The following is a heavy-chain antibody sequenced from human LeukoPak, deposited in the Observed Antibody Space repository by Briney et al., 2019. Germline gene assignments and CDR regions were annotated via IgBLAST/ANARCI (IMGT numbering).Heavy chain of an antibody. Sequence: PSETLSLTCTVSGGSISNYYWSWIRQPPGKGLEWIGYIYYSGSTDYSPSLKSRVTISVDTSKNQFSLKLSSVTAADTAVYYCAGMVRGVIGRFFDYWGQGTLVTVSS. CDR1: GGSISNYY. CDR2: IYYSGST. D-gene: IGHD3-10*01. CDR3: AGMVRGVIGRFFDY. V-gene: IGHV4-59*08. J-gene: IGHJ4*02.